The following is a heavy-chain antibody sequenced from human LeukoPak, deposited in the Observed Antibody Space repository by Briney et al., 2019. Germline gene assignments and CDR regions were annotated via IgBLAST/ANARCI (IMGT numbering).Heavy chain of an antibody. CDR3: ARDLAGYCSGGSCYGWGYYYYYYMDV. J-gene: IGHJ6*03. CDR1: GYTFTSYG. V-gene: IGHV1-18*01. Sequence: ASVKVSCKASGYTFTSYGISWVRQAPGQGREWMGWISAYNGNTNYAQKLQGRVTMTTATSTSRAYMELRSLRSDDTAVYYCARDLAGYCSGGSCYGWGYYYYYYMDVWGKGTTVTVSS. D-gene: IGHD2-15*01. CDR2: ISAYNGNT.